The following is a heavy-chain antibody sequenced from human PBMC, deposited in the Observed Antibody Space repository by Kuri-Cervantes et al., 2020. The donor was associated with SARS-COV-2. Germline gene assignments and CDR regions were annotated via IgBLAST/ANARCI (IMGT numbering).Heavy chain of an antibody. D-gene: IGHD6-19*01. Sequence: GSLRLSCTVSGGSISSYYWSWIRQPPGKGLEWIGYIYYSGSTNYNPSLKSRVTISVDTSKNQFSLKPSSVTAADTAVYYCARGGLAVAGGQDYYYYMDVWGKGTTVTVSS. CDR1: GGSISSYY. J-gene: IGHJ6*03. V-gene: IGHV4-59*01. CDR3: ARGGLAVAGGQDYYYYMDV. CDR2: IYYSGST.